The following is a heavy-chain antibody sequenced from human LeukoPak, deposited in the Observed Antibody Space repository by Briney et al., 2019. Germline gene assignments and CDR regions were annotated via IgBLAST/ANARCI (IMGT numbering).Heavy chain of an antibody. J-gene: IGHJ4*02. CDR3: AKDHTYYDFWSGYYTH. CDR2: ISGSGGST. CDR1: GFTFSSYA. Sequence: PGGSLRLSCAASGFTFSSYAMSWVRQAPGKGLEWVSAISGSGGSTYYADSVKGRFTISRANSKNTLYLQMNSLRAEDTAVYYCAKDHTYYDFWSGYYTHWGQGTLVTVSS. V-gene: IGHV3-23*01. D-gene: IGHD3-3*01.